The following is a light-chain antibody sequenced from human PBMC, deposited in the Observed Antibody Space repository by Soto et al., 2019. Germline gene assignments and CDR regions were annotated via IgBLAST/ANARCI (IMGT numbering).Light chain of an antibody. CDR2: EVS. J-gene: IGLJ2*01. CDR3: SSYSSSSTVV. CDR1: SSDVGDYNY. Sequence: QSVLTQPASVSGSPGQSITISCTGTSSDVGDYNYVSWYQQHPGKAPKLMIYEVSNRPSGVSNRFSGSKSGNTASLTISGLQTEDEADDYCSSYSSSSTVVLGGGTKVTVL. V-gene: IGLV2-14*01.